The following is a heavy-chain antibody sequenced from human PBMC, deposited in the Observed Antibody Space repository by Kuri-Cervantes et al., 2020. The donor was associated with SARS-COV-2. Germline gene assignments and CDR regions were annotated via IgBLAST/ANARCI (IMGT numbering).Heavy chain of an antibody. J-gene: IGHJ6*03. CDR2: IYYCGST. Sequence: SETLSLTCTVSGGSISSSSYYWGWIRQPPGKGREWIGSIYYCGSTYYNPSLKSRVTISVDTSKNQFSLKLSSVTAADTAVYYCARRYYYMDVWGKGTTVTVSS. V-gene: IGHV4-39*01. CDR1: GGSISSSSYY. CDR3: ARRYYYMDV.